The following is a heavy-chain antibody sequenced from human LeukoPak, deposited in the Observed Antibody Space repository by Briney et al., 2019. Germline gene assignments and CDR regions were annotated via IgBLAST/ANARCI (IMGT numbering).Heavy chain of an antibody. CDR2: ISYDGSNK. V-gene: IGHV3-30*18. Sequence: GGSLRLSCAASGFTFSSYGMHWVRQAPGKGLEWVAVISYDGSNKYYADSVKGRFTISRDNSKNTLYLQMNSLRAEDTAVYYCAKEPVLDYWGQGTLVTVSS. CDR3: AKEPVLDY. CDR1: GFTFSSYG. J-gene: IGHJ4*02.